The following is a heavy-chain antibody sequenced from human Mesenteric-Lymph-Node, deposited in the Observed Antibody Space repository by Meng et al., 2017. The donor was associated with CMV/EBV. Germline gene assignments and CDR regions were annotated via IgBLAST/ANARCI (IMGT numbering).Heavy chain of an antibody. J-gene: IGHJ4*02. CDR1: GFTVSSYS. CDR3: ASLWFGDTDY. Sequence: LSGAASGFTVSSYSMNWVRQAPGKGLEWVSSISSSSSYIYYADSVKGRFTISRDNAKNSLYLQMNSLRAEDTAVYYCASLWFGDTDYWGQGTLVTVSS. V-gene: IGHV3-21*01. D-gene: IGHD3-10*01. CDR2: ISSSSSYI.